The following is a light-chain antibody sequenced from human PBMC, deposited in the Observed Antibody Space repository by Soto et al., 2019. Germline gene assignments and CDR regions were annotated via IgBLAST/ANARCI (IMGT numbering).Light chain of an antibody. CDR2: WAS. J-gene: IGKJ1*01. Sequence: DIVLTQSPDALAVSLGERATINCKSSQGGVYSSSHRSYLAWYQQKPGQPPNLLIYWASTRPSGIPDRFSGSGSGTDFTLTISSLQAEDGAVYYCQQCYTTPPTFGQGTKVDNK. CDR3: QQCYTTPPT. CDR1: QGGVYSSSHRSY. V-gene: IGKV4-1*01.